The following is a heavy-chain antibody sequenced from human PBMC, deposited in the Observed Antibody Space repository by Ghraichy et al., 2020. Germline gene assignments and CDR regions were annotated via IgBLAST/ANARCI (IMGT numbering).Heavy chain of an antibody. CDR2: IYYTGST. J-gene: IGHJ3*01. D-gene: IGHD4-17*01. Sequence: SETLSLTCTVSGGSVSTYYWSWIRQPPGKGLEWVGCIYYTGSTNYNPSLKSRVTASVDTSKNQFSLRLSSVTAADTAVYYCARLTYGDHDAFDFWGQGTMVTVSS. CDR3: ARLTYGDHDAFDF. V-gene: IGHV4-59*02. CDR1: GGSVSTYY.